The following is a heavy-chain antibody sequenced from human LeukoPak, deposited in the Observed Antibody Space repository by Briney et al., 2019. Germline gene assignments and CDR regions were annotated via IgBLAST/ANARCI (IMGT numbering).Heavy chain of an antibody. CDR2: ITAGGDE. D-gene: IGHD3-10*01. CDR1: GFTFKSYA. CDR3: ASGSTPGNGYYFDS. J-gene: IGHJ4*02. V-gene: IGHV3-23*01. Sequence: PGGSLRLSCAASGFTFKSYAMAWVRQAPGKGLEWVSSITAGGDELYADSVKGRFTISRDISKSTLFLHMNSLRAEDTDIYYCASGSTPGNGYYFDSWGQGTLVTVSS.